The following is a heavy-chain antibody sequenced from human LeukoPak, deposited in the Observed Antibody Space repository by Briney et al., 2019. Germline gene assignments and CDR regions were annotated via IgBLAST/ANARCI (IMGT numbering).Heavy chain of an antibody. CDR3: ARAITTYSMDN. CDR1: GFTFSSYG. CDR2: IWYDGSNK. J-gene: IGHJ4*02. Sequence: PGGSLRLSCAASGFTFSSYGMHWVRQAPGKGPEWVAVIWYDGSNKYYADSVKGRSTISRDNSKNTVSLQMNSPRAEDTAVYYCARAITTYSMDNWGQGTQVTVSS. D-gene: IGHD4-11*01. V-gene: IGHV3-33*08.